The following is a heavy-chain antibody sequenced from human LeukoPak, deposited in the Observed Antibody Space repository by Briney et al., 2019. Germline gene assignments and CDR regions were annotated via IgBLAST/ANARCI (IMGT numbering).Heavy chain of an antibody. Sequence: GGSLRLSCAASGFTFSSYSMNWVRQAPGKGLEWVSSISSSSSYIYYADSVKGRFTISRDNAKNSLYLQMNSLRAEDTAVYYCARVGYDSSGYYPREDYWGQGTLVTVSS. D-gene: IGHD3-22*01. CDR2: ISSSSSYI. V-gene: IGHV3-21*01. CDR3: ARVGYDSSGYYPREDY. J-gene: IGHJ4*02. CDR1: GFTFSSYS.